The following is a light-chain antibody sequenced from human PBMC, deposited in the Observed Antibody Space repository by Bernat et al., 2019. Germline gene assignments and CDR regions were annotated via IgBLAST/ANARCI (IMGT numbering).Light chain of an antibody. CDR3: QQYGSSPR. V-gene: IGKV3-20*01. Sequence: EIVLTQSPGTLSLSPGERATLSCRASQSVSSSYLAWYQQKPGQAPRLLIYGASSRATGIPDRFSGSGSGTDFTLTISRLEPEDVAVYYCQQYGSSPRFGGWTKVEIK. CDR2: GAS. J-gene: IGKJ4*01. CDR1: QSVSSSY.